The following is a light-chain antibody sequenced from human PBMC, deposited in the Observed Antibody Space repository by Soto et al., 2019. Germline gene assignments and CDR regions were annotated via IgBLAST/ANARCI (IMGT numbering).Light chain of an antibody. V-gene: IGKV3-11*01. Sequence: LTQSPVTLSSSPGDRATITCRASQNVRIYLDWYQQKPGQAPRLLIYGASNRDSGVPARFSGSGSGTDYTLTISSLQPEDFAVYYCQQRNRSPTFGQGTRLEIK. CDR1: QNVRIY. CDR3: QQRNRSPT. CDR2: GAS. J-gene: IGKJ5*01.